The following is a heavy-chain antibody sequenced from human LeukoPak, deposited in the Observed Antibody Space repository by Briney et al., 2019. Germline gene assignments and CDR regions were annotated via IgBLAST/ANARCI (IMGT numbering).Heavy chain of an antibody. CDR1: GDSFSYFY. D-gene: IGHD6-13*01. Sequence: SETLSLTCTVSGDSFSYFYWSWIRQPPGKGLECIGYIYNSGSTSYNPSLRSRVTISLDTSKNQCSLKLSSVTAADTPIYYCARGVVAAAGRTFDFWGQGTLVTVSS. V-gene: IGHV4-59*01. CDR3: ARGVVAAAGRTFDF. CDR2: IYNSGST. J-gene: IGHJ4*02.